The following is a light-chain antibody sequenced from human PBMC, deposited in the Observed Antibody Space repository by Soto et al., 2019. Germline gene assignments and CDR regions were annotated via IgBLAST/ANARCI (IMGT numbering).Light chain of an antibody. Sequence: DIQMTQSPSSLSASMGDRVTITCRATQSISSYLNWYQQKPGKAPNLLIYAASSLQSGVPSRFGGSGSGTYFTLIISSLQPEDFATYYCQQTYTTPYTFGQGTKLQIK. J-gene: IGKJ2*01. CDR2: AAS. V-gene: IGKV1-39*01. CDR1: QSISSY. CDR3: QQTYTTPYT.